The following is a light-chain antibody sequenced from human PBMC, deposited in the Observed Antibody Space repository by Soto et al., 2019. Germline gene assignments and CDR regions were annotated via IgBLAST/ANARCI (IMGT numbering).Light chain of an antibody. V-gene: IGKV3D-15*01. Sequence: IVLTQSPATLSLSPGEIATCSSRASQSVSSYLAWYQQKPGQAPRLLIYGASSRATGVPARFSGGGSGTEFTLTIASLQAEDFAVDYCHQYNGWPRTFGQGT. J-gene: IGKJ1*01. CDR2: GAS. CDR3: HQYNGWPRT. CDR1: QSVSSY.